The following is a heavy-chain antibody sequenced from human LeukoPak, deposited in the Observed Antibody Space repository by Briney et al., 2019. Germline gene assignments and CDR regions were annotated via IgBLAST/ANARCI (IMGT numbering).Heavy chain of an antibody. D-gene: IGHD6-13*01. J-gene: IGHJ5*02. CDR3: AKDKGYSSSSWFDP. Sequence: GRSLRLSCAASGFTFDDYAMHWVRQAPGKSLEWVSGISWNSGSIGYADSVKGRFTISRDNAKNSLYLQMNSLRAEDTALYYCAKDKGYSSSSWFDPWGQGTLVTVSS. CDR1: GFTFDDYA. V-gene: IGHV3-9*01. CDR2: ISWNSGSI.